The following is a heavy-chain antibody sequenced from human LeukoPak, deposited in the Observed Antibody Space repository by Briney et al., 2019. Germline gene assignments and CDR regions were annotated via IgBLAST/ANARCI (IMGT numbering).Heavy chain of an antibody. V-gene: IGHV3-30*04. Sequence: GGSLRLSCAASGFTFTSHGMHWVREAPGKGLEWVADTSYDGSKKDYADSVKGRFTISRDDSENTVYLQMNSLRTEDTAVYYCARDRSGTYSVDYWGLGTLVTISS. J-gene: IGHJ4*02. D-gene: IGHD1-26*01. CDR1: GFTFTSHG. CDR2: TSYDGSKK. CDR3: ARDRSGTYSVDY.